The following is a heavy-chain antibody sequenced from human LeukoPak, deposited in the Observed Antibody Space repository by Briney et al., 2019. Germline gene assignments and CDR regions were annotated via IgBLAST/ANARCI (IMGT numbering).Heavy chain of an antibody. Sequence: PGGSLRLSCAASGFTFSSYAMSWVRQAPGKGLEWVSAISGSGGSTYYADSVKGRFTISRGNSKNTLYLQMNSLKTEDTAVYYCTTRVTATYDYWGQGTLVTVSS. CDR3: TTRVTATYDY. CDR2: ISGSGGST. CDR1: GFTFSSYA. V-gene: IGHV3-23*01. J-gene: IGHJ4*02. D-gene: IGHD2-21*02.